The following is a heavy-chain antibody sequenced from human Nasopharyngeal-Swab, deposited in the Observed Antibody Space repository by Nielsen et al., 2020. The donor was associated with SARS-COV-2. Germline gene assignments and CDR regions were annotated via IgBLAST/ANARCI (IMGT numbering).Heavy chain of an antibody. CDR2: ISSSSSYI. D-gene: IGHD6-19*01. CDR3: AKYSSATDAFDI. V-gene: IGHV3-21*01. Sequence: GSLKISCAASGFTFSSYSMNWVRQAPGKGLEWVSSISSSSSYIYYADSVKGRFTISRDNAKNSLYLQMSSLRAEDTAVYYCAKYSSATDAFDIWGQGTMVTVSS. J-gene: IGHJ3*02. CDR1: GFTFSSYS.